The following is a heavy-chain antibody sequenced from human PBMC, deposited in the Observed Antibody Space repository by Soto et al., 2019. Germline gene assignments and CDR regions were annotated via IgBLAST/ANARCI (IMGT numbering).Heavy chain of an antibody. CDR3: ARGRTGTTSYYYYGMDV. D-gene: IGHD1-7*01. J-gene: IGHJ6*02. CDR2: ISYDGSNK. V-gene: IGHV3-30-3*01. Sequence: HPGWSLRLSCAASGFTFSSYAMHWVRQAPGKGLEWVAVISYDGSNKYYADSVKGRFTISRDNSKNTLYLQMNSLRAEDTAVYYCARGRTGTTSYYYYGMDVWGQGTTVTVSS. CDR1: GFTFSSYA.